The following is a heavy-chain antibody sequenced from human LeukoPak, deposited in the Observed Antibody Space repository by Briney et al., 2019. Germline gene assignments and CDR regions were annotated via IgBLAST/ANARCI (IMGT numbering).Heavy chain of an antibody. CDR3: ATCCIVGATTVRQHAFDI. J-gene: IGHJ3*02. D-gene: IGHD1-26*01. Sequence: GASVTVSCKASGYTFTSYGISWVRQAPGQGLEWMGWISAYNGNTNYSQKLQGRVTMTTDTSTSTAYMELRSLRSDDTAVYYCATCCIVGATTVRQHAFDIWGQGTMVTVSS. V-gene: IGHV1-18*01. CDR1: GYTFTSYG. CDR2: ISAYNGNT.